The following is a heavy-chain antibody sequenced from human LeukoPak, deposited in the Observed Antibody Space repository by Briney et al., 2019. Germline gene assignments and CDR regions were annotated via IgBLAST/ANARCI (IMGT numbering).Heavy chain of an antibody. Sequence: GASVKVSCKASGYTFTGYYMHWVRQAPGQGLEWMGWINPNSGGTNYAQKFQDRVTMTRDTSISTAYMELSRLRSDDTAVYYCARGAVTMVRGVITNWFDPWGQGTLVTVSS. CDR1: GYTFTGYY. V-gene: IGHV1-2*02. CDR2: INPNSGGT. CDR3: ARGAVTMVRGVITNWFDP. D-gene: IGHD3-10*01. J-gene: IGHJ5*02.